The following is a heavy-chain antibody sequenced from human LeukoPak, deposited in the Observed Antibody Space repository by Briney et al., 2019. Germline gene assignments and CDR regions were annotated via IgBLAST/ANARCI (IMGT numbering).Heavy chain of an antibody. D-gene: IGHD5-18*01. CDR3: AKKGYSYGSDYYYYMDV. Sequence: PGGSLRLSCAASGFTFSSYAIHWVRQAPGKGLEWVAVISYDGSTKYNADSVKGRFTISRDNSKNTLYLQMNSLRAEDTAVYYCAKKGYSYGSDYYYYMDVWGKGTTVTVSS. J-gene: IGHJ6*03. CDR2: ISYDGSTK. CDR1: GFTFSSYA. V-gene: IGHV3-30*04.